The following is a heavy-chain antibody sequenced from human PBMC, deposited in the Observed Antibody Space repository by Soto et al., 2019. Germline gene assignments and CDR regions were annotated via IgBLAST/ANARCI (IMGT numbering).Heavy chain of an antibody. V-gene: IGHV1-18*01. CDR1: GYTFTTYP. Sequence: QIHLVQSGAEVRKPGASVRVSCKTSGYTFTTYPITWVRQALGLGPEWMGWISTHSGNTSYAQKFQGIVTMITDTSTTTTYMEMRSLRSDDTAMYYCARLRVYFSSFPDKWGQGTLVTVSS. CDR2: ISTHSGNT. CDR3: ARLRVYFSSFPDK. J-gene: IGHJ4*02. D-gene: IGHD6-6*01.